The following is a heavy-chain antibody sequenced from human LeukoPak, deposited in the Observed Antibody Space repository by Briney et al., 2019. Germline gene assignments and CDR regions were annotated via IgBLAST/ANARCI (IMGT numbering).Heavy chain of an antibody. CDR2: INDDGSST. D-gene: IGHD6-19*01. J-gene: IGHJ6*03. Sequence: PGGSLRLSCAASGFTFKLYWMHWVRQAPGKGPVWVSRINDDGSSTSYADSVKGRFTIPRDDAKNTLYLQMNSLRAEDTAVYYCARDFLDVGWYVWGKGTTVTVSS. CDR3: ARDFLDVGWYV. CDR1: GFTFKLYW. V-gene: IGHV3-74*01.